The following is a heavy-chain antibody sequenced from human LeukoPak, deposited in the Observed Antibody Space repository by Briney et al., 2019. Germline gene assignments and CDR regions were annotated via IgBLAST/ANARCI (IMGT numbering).Heavy chain of an antibody. J-gene: IGHJ4*02. Sequence: GGSLRLSCAAPGFTFSSYSMNWVRQAPGKGLEWVSSISSSSSYIYYADSVKGRFTISRDNAKNSLYLQMNSLRAEDTAVYYCASLYDSSGYYSGGWGQGTLVTVSS. V-gene: IGHV3-21*01. CDR3: ASLYDSSGYYSGG. CDR2: ISSSSSYI. CDR1: GFTFSSYS. D-gene: IGHD3-22*01.